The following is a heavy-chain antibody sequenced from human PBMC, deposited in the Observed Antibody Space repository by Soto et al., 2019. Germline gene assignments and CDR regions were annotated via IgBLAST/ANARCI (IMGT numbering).Heavy chain of an antibody. CDR2: ILHNGNA. D-gene: IGHD6-19*01. CDR3: ARVSAVSAEYYFDY. Sequence: QVQLRESGPGLMRPSQTLSLTCTVSGASVTSTGYYWTWIRQSPGKGLEWLGYILHNGNADYSPSLETRLSISLDSSKNQFSLKVNSVSAADTAIYFCARVSAVSAEYYFDYWGLGALVTVSS. V-gene: IGHV4-30-4*01. CDR1: GASVTSTGYY. J-gene: IGHJ4*02.